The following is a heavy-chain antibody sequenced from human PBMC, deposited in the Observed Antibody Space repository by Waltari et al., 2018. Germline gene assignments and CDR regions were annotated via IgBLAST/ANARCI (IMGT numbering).Heavy chain of an antibody. CDR1: GYTFTSYA. D-gene: IGHD5-18*01. V-gene: IGHV1-3*01. CDR2: INAGKGNT. Sequence: QVQLVQSGAEVKKPGASVKVSCKASGYTFTSYAMHWVRQAPGQRLEWMGWINAGKGNTKYSQKFQGRVTITRDTSASTAYMELSSLRSEDTAVYYCARDVQLWNTRGYFDYWGQGTLVTVSS. CDR3: ARDVQLWNTRGYFDY. J-gene: IGHJ4*02.